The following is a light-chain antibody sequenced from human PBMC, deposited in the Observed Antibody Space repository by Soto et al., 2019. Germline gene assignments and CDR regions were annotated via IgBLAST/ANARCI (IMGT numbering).Light chain of an antibody. Sequence: QSALTQPRSVSGSLGQSVTISCTGTSNDIGGYKYVSWYQQHPGKVPKLMIYDVSKRPSGVPDRFSGSKSGYTASLTISGRQGEAEGDYYGSSYAGDYIVLFGGGTQLTVL. J-gene: IGLJ2*01. CDR3: SSYAGDYIVL. CDR2: DVS. V-gene: IGLV2-11*02. CDR1: SNDIGGYKY.